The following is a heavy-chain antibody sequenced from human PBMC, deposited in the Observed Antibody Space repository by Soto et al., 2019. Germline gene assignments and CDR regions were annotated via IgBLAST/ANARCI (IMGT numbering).Heavy chain of an antibody. CDR3: ARDYYDSSGYYYGFDY. CDR1: GGTFSSYA. CDR2: IIPIFGTA. D-gene: IGHD3-22*01. Sequence: SVKVSCKASGGTFSSYAISWVRQAPGQGLEWMGGIIPIFGTANYAQKFQGRVTITADESTSTAYMELSSLRSEDTAVYYCARDYYDSSGYYYGFDYWGQGTLITVSS. J-gene: IGHJ4*02. V-gene: IGHV1-69*13.